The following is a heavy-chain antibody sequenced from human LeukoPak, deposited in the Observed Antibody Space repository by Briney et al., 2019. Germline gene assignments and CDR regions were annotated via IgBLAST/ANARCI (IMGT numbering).Heavy chain of an antibody. D-gene: IGHD3-22*01. CDR2: ISSSSYI. J-gene: IGHJ4*02. Sequence: GGSLRLSCAAYGFTFSSYSMNWVRQAPGKGLEWVSSISSSSYIYYADSVKGRFTISRDNAKNSLYLQMNSLRAEDTAVYYCARDIDDTGFDYWGQGTLVTVSS. CDR1: GFTFSSYS. V-gene: IGHV3-21*01. CDR3: ARDIDDTGFDY.